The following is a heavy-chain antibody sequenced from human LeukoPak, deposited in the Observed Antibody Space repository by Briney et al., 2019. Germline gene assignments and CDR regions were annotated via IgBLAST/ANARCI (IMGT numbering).Heavy chain of an antibody. J-gene: IGHJ5*02. CDR1: GYRFTAYG. Sequence: ASVKVSCKASGYRFTAYGIGWVRQAPRHGLEWVGWTSIYNGKTYYTQRFQDRVPMTTDTSTSTVYMELRSLRSDDTAVYYCARVCHIVVVTAEGGWFDPWGQGTLVTVSS. CDR2: TSIYNGKT. D-gene: IGHD2-21*02. V-gene: IGHV1-18*01. CDR3: ARVCHIVVVTAEGGWFDP.